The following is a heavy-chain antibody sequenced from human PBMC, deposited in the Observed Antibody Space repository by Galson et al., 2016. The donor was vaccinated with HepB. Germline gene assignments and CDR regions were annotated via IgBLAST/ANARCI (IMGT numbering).Heavy chain of an antibody. CDR2: INPNGGST. V-gene: IGHV1-46*01. CDR1: GYTFTYYY. J-gene: IGHJ4*02. Sequence: SVKVSCKASGYTFTYYYMHWVRQAPGQGLEWMGIINPNGGSTIYAQKFQGRVTITRDTSTSTVYMDLRSLMSADTGVYYCARDGHKWDFDYWGQGSLVTVSA. D-gene: IGHD1-26*01. CDR3: ARDGHKWDFDY.